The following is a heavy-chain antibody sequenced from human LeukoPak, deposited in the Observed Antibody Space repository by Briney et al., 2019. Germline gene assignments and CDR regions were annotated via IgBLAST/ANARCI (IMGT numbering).Heavy chain of an antibody. CDR3: AKDSGDMVRGVR. CDR2: ISGSGGST. Sequence: QPGGSLRLSCAASGFTFSNSAMTWVRQAPGKGLEWVSTISGSGGSTYYADSVKGRFTISRDNSKNTLYLQMNSLRAEDTAVYYCAKDSGDMVRGVRWGQGTLVTVSS. J-gene: IGHJ4*02. D-gene: IGHD3-10*01. CDR1: GFTFSNSA. V-gene: IGHV3-23*01.